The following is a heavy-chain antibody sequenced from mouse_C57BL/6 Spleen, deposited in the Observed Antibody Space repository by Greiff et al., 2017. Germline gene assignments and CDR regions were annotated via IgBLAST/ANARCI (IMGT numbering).Heavy chain of an antibody. V-gene: IGHV5-4*01. J-gene: IGHJ2*01. CDR1: GFTFSSYA. D-gene: IGHD1-1*01. CDR3: AREGYGSTDYFDY. CDR2: ISDGGSYT. Sequence: DVKLVESGGGLVKPGGSLKLSCAASGFTFSSYAMSWVRQTPEKRLEWVATISDGGSYTYYPDNVKGRFTISRDNAKNNLYLQMSHLKSEDTAMYYCAREGYGSTDYFDYWGQGTTLTVSS.